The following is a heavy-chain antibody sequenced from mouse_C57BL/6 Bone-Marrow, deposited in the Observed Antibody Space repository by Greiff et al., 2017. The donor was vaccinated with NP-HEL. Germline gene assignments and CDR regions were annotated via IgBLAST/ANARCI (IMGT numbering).Heavy chain of an antibody. J-gene: IGHJ3*01. CDR1: GFSLTSSG. Sequence: VQLQQSGPGLVQPSQSLSITCTVSGFSLTSSGVHWVRQPPGNGLEWLGVLWSGGSTDYNAAFISRLSISKYNSKSQVFFKMNSLQADDTAIYYCAKNDGRGFAYWGQGTLVTVSA. CDR3: AKNDGRGFAY. V-gene: IGHV2-4*01. CDR2: LWSGGST. D-gene: IGHD2-3*01.